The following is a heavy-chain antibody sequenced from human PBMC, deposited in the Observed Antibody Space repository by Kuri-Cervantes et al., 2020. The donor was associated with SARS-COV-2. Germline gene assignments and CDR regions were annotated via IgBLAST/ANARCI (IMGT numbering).Heavy chain of an antibody. J-gene: IGHJ4*02. Sequence: GSLRLSCTVFGASINNYYWSWIRQPPGKGLEWIAYIHHSGSSNYSSSLKSRVTMSVDTSKSQLSLKLNSVTAADTAVYYCARVGAVGTDYYFDQWGQGTLVTVSS. D-gene: IGHD1-26*01. CDR3: ARVGAVGTDYYFDQ. CDR2: IHHSGSS. CDR1: GASINNYY. V-gene: IGHV4-59*01.